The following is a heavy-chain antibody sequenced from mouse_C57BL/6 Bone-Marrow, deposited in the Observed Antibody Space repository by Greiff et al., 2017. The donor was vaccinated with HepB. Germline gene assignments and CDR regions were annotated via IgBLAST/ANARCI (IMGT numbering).Heavy chain of an antibody. Sequence: VQLQQSGAELARPGASVKLSCKASGYTFTSYGISWVKQRTGQGLEWIGEIYPRSGNTYYNEKFKGKATLTADKSSSTAYMELRSLTSEDSAVYFCAHYYYGSSSLFAYWGQGTLVTVSA. CDR2: IYPRSGNT. D-gene: IGHD1-1*01. J-gene: IGHJ3*01. V-gene: IGHV1-81*01. CDR3: AHYYYGSSSLFAY. CDR1: GYTFTSYG.